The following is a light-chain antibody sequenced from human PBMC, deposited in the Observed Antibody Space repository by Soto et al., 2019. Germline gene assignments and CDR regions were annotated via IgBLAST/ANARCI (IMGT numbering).Light chain of an antibody. CDR1: QSISSS. CDR2: AAS. CDR3: QQSYSTPFT. Sequence: DIQMTQSPSSLSASVGDRVTITCRASQSISSSVNWYQQKPGKAPKLLIYAASSLQSGVPSRFSGSGSGTDCSLTISSLQPEDSETYYCQQSYSTPFTFGPGTKVPI. V-gene: IGKV1-39*01. J-gene: IGKJ3*01.